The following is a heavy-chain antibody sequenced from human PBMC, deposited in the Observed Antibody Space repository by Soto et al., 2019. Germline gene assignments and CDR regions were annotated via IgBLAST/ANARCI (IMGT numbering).Heavy chain of an antibody. J-gene: IGHJ4*02. Sequence: PGGSLRLSCAASGFTFSSYSMNWVRQAPGKGLEWVSSISSSSSYIYYADSVRGRFTISRDNAKNSLYLQMNSLRAGDTAVYYCARDVDTAMVSGVFDYWGQGTLVTVSS. D-gene: IGHD5-18*01. V-gene: IGHV3-21*01. CDR1: GFTFSSYS. CDR2: ISSSSSYI. CDR3: ARDVDTAMVSGVFDY.